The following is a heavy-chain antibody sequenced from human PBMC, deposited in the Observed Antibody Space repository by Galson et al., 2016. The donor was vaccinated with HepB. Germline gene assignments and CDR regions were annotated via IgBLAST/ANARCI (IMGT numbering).Heavy chain of an antibody. D-gene: IGHD7-27*01. J-gene: IGHJ4*02. CDR2: MYHSGYT. Sequence: LTCAVSGGSFTNHNWWSWVRQPPGTGLEWIGEMYHSGYTNYNPSLKSRVTMSVDKSKNQFSLRLFAVTAADTAVYHCVRVWGKYFDYWGQGALVTVSS. CDR3: VRVWGKYFDY. V-gene: IGHV4-4*02. CDR1: GGSFTNHNW.